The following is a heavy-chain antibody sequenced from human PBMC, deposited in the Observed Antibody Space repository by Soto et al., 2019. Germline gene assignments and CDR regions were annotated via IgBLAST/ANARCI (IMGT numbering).Heavy chain of an antibody. J-gene: IGHJ5*02. D-gene: IGHD1-1*01. Sequence: EVQLVESGGGLVKPGRSVRLSCAASGFTFDDYGMHWVRQAPGKGLEWVSGISWNSGSIGYADSVKGRFIISRDNAKNSLYLQMNNLRPEDTAFYFCAKVSTTHTFGPLDPWGQGTVVTVSS. CDR1: GFTFDDYG. CDR2: ISWNSGSI. V-gene: IGHV3-9*01. CDR3: AKVSTTHTFGPLDP.